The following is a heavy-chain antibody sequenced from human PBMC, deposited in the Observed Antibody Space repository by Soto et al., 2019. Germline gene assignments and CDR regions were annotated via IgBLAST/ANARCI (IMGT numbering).Heavy chain of an antibody. CDR1: GGSFSGYY. CDR2: ITHDGNT. D-gene: IGHD2-21*01. Sequence: QVQLQQWGAGLLKPSETLSLTCAVYGGSFSGYYWTWIRQPPGKGLEWIGEITHDGNTNYNPSLKSRVTFSVDTSKNQFSLMLNSVTAADTAIYYCARGNATDDPRFVVVSLPIPFFDKWGQGALVTVSS. CDR3: ARGNATDDPRFVVVSLPIPFFDK. V-gene: IGHV4-34*01. J-gene: IGHJ4*02.